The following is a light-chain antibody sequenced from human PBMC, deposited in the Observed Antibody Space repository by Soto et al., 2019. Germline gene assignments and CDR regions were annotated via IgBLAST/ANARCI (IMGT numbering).Light chain of an antibody. Sequence: EIVLTQSPGTLSLSPGGRATLSCRASQSVRSSYLAWYQQRPGQAHSLLIFGASFRATGIPDRFSGSGSGTYFTLTISRLEPEDFAVYYCQHYGSPLTFGGGTKVEIK. CDR3: QHYGSPLT. CDR2: GAS. J-gene: IGKJ4*01. CDR1: QSVRSSY. V-gene: IGKV3-20*01.